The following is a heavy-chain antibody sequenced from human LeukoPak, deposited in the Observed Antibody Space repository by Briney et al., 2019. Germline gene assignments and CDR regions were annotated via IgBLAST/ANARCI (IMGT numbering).Heavy chain of an antibody. D-gene: IGHD2-21*02. CDR2: MNPNSGNT. Sequence: GASVKVSCKASGYTFTSYDINWVRQATGQGLEWMGWMNPNSGNTGYAQKFQGRVTMTRNTSISTAYMELSSLRSEDTAVYYCARVAYCGGDCYSLFGHYYHYYYMDVWGKGTTVTVSS. J-gene: IGHJ6*03. CDR3: ARVAYCGGDCYSLFGHYYHYYYMDV. CDR1: GYTFTSYD. V-gene: IGHV1-8*01.